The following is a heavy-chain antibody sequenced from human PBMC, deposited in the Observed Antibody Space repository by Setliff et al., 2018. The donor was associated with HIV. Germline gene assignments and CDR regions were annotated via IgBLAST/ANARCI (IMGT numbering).Heavy chain of an antibody. CDR1: GGSISSTSYY. V-gene: IGHV4-39*07. CDR3: ARRSDWFDP. CDR2: ISSSGNT. Sequence: SETLSLTCTASGGSISSTSYYWGWIRQPPGTGLEWIGSISSSGNTYYNPSLKSRVTISVDTSKNQFSLKLSSVTAADMAVYFCARRSDWFDPWGQGTLVTVSS. J-gene: IGHJ5*02.